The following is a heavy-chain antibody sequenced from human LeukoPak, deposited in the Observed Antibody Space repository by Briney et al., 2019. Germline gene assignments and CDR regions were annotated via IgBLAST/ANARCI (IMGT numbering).Heavy chain of an antibody. CDR2: IIPIVDVT. J-gene: IGHJ3*02. CDR1: GGTFSNFA. V-gene: IGHV1-69*04. D-gene: IGHD1-26*01. CDR3: ASSGVGAADAFDI. Sequence: SVKVSCKASGGTFSNFAFSWVRQAPGQGLQWVGRIIPIVDVTSYAQNFKGRVTITADESTTTAYMELSSLRSEDTAVYYCASSGVGAADAFDIWGQGTMVTVSS.